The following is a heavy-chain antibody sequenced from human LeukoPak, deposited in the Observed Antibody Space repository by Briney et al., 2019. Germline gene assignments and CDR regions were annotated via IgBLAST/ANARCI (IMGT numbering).Heavy chain of an antibody. CDR1: GFTFSSYA. V-gene: IGHV3-30*01. CDR3: ARDHLVDY. J-gene: IGHJ4*02. CDR2: ISYDGSNK. Sequence: GGSLRLSCAASGFTFSSYAMHWVRQAPGKGLEWVAVISYDGSNKYYADSVKGRFTISRDNSKNTLYLQMNSLRAVDTAVYYCARDHLVDYWGQGTLVTVSS.